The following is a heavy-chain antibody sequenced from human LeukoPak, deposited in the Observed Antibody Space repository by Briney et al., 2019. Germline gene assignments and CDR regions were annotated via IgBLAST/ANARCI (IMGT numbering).Heavy chain of an antibody. CDR2: IYYSGST. J-gene: IGHJ4*02. Sequence: SSETLSLTCTVSGGSISSSSYYWGWIRQPPGKGLEWIGSIYYSGSTYYNPSLKSRVTISVDTSKNQFSLKLSSVTAADTAVYYCASPYSSSWYRDYWGQGTLVTVSS. V-gene: IGHV4-39*01. D-gene: IGHD6-13*01. CDR1: GGSISSSSYY. CDR3: ASPYSSSWYRDY.